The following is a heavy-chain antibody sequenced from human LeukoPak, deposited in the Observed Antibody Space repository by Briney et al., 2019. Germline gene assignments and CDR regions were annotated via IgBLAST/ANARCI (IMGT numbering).Heavy chain of an antibody. Sequence: PSETLSLTCTVSGGSISSSSYYWGWIRQPPGKGLEWIGSIYYSGSTYYNPSLKSRVTISVDTSKNQFSLKLSSVTAADTAVYYCARDGNWEALVPLDVWGQGTTVTVSS. CDR3: ARDGNWEALVPLDV. V-gene: IGHV4-39*07. CDR1: GGSISSSSYY. J-gene: IGHJ6*02. D-gene: IGHD4-23*01. CDR2: IYYSGST.